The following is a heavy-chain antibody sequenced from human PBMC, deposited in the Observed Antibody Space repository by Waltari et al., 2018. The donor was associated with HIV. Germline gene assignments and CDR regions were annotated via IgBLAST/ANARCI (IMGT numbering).Heavy chain of an antibody. CDR3: APGRGWFDP. V-gene: IGHV3-74*01. CDR1: GLTFSGYW. Sequence: EVQVVESGGGLVPPGGSLRLSCEASGLTFSGYWMHWVRQAPGKGLVWVSRINSDGSSTGYVDSVKGRLTISRDNAKNTLYLQMNNLRAEDTAVYYCAPGRGWFDPWGQGTLVTVSS. J-gene: IGHJ5*02. CDR2: INSDGSST.